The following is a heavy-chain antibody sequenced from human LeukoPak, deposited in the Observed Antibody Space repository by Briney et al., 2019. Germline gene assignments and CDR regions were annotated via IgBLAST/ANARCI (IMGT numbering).Heavy chain of an antibody. D-gene: IGHD3-22*01. CDR3: ARTYYYDSSGYHDAFDI. Sequence: SETLSLTCTVSGGSISSYYWSWIRQPPGKGLEWIGYIYYSGSTNYNPSLKSRVTISVDTSKNQFSLKLSSVTAADTAVYYCARTYYYDSSGYHDAFDIWGQGTMVTVSS. CDR1: GGSISSYY. J-gene: IGHJ3*02. V-gene: IGHV4-59*01. CDR2: IYYSGST.